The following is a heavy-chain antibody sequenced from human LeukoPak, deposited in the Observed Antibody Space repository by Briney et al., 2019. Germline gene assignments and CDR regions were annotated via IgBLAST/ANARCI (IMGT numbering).Heavy chain of an antibody. CDR2: INPNSGGT. D-gene: IGHD5-18*01. CDR3: ARSGYSYGSRAFDI. CDR1: GYTFTGYY. V-gene: IGHV1-2*02. J-gene: IGHJ3*02. Sequence: ASVKVSCKASGYTFTGYYMHWVRQAPGQGLEWMGWINPNSGGTNYAQKFQGRVTMTRDTSISTAYMELSRLRSDDTAVYYCARSGYSYGSRAFDIWGQGTMVTVSS.